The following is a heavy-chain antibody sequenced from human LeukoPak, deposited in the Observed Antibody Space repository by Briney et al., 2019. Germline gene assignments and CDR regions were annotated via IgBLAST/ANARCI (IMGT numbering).Heavy chain of an antibody. CDR3: ARGSGVSDV. D-gene: IGHD6-13*01. V-gene: IGHV4-31*03. J-gene: IGHJ6*02. CDR2: IYYTGST. Sequence: SETLSLTCTVSGGAIISGAYYWNWIRQHPGKGLEWIGYIYYTGSTYYNPSLKSRVTISVDTSKNQFSLKLSSVTAADTAVYYCARGSGVSDVWGQGTTVTVSS. CDR1: GGAIISGAYY.